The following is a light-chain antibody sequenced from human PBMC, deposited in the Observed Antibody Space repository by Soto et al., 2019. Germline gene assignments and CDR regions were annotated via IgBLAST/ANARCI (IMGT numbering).Light chain of an antibody. CDR2: DVG. V-gene: IGLV2-14*03. Sequence: QSVLTQPASVSGSPGQSVTISCTGTSSDLGGYNFVSWYQHHPGKAHKLMIYDVGNRPSGVSVRFSGSKSGNTASLTISDLQDEDGADYYCSSYSSSSSVFGTGTKLTVL. CDR1: SSDLGGYNF. J-gene: IGLJ1*01. CDR3: SSYSSSSSV.